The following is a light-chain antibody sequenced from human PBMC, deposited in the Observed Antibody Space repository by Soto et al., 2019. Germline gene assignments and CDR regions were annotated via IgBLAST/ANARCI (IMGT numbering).Light chain of an antibody. CDR2: DAS. CDR3: QKSDHLPL. J-gene: IGKJ3*01. Sequence: DIQMTQSPPSLSASVGDRVTITCQASQDIGTSLNWFQHKPGKAPNLVIYDASNLEIGVPSRFSVSGSGTDFTFTITSLRPEDIATYYCQKSDHLPLFGPGTKVESK. V-gene: IGKV1-33*01. CDR1: QDIGTS.